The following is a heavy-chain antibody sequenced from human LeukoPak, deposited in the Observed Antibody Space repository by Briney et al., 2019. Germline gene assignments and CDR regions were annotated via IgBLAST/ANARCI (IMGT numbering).Heavy chain of an antibody. CDR3: ATRRYSSGLTYY. J-gene: IGHJ4*02. D-gene: IGHD3-22*01. Sequence: GGALRLSRAASGFTFSSYEMNWVRQAPGKGLEWGSYISSSGSTIYYADSVKGRFTISRDNAKNSLYLQMNSLRAEDTAVYYCATRRYSSGLTYYWGQGTLVTVSS. CDR1: GFTFSSYE. V-gene: IGHV3-48*03. CDR2: ISSSGSTI.